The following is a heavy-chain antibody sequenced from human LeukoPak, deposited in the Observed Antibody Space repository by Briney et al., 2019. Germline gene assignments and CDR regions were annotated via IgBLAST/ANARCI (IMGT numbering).Heavy chain of an antibody. CDR1: GYTFTSYY. Sequence: ASVKVSCKASGYTFTSYYMHWVRQAPGQGLEWMGIINPSGGSTSYAQKFQGRVTMTRDTSTSTVYMELSRLRSDDTAVYYCARDPLVPAAQTDWFDPWGQGTLVTVSS. V-gene: IGHV1-46*01. J-gene: IGHJ5*02. CDR3: ARDPLVPAAQTDWFDP. CDR2: INPSGGST. D-gene: IGHD2-2*01.